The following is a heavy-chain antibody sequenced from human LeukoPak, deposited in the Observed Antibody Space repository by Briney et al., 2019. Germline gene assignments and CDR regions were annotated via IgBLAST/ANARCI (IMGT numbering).Heavy chain of an antibody. Sequence: GGSLRLSCAASGFTLSSYSMNWVRQAPGKGLEWVAVIWYDGSNKYYADSVKGRFTISRDNSKNTLYLQMNSLRAEDTAVYYCARGNDLAPYYGMDVWGQGTTVTVSS. J-gene: IGHJ6*02. CDR1: GFTLSSYS. CDR2: IWYDGSNK. V-gene: IGHV3-33*08. D-gene: IGHD2-8*01. CDR3: ARGNDLAPYYGMDV.